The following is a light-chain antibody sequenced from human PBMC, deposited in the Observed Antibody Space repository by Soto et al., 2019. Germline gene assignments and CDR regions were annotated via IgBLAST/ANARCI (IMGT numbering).Light chain of an antibody. V-gene: IGKV1-8*01. CDR2: AAS. CDR1: QGISSY. J-gene: IGKJ3*01. CDR3: QQYYRYPPT. Sequence: AIRMTQSPSSFSASTGDRVTITCRASQGISSYLAWYQQKPGKAPKLLIYAASTLQSGVPSRFSGSGSGTDFTLTISCLQSEDFATYCCQQYYRYPPTFGPGTKVDIK.